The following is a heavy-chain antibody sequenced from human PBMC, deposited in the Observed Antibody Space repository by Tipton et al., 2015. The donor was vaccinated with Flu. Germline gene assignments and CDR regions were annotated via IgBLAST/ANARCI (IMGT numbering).Heavy chain of an antibody. CDR2: IKGDGGEI. CDR3: ARIRYLYNGMDV. V-gene: IGHV3-7*01. D-gene: IGHD2-2*02. J-gene: IGHJ6*02. CDR1: GFTFGGYW. Sequence: SLRLSCAASGFTFGGYWMTWVRQAPGKGLEWVANIKGDGGEISYVDSVKGRCTISRDNAQNSLYLQMNSLRAEDTAVYYCARIRYLYNGMDVWGQGTPVIVAS.